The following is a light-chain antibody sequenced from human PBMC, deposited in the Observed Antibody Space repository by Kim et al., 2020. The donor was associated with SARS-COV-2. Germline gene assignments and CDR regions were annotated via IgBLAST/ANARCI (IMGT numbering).Light chain of an antibody. V-gene: IGKV3-20*01. CDR3: QQYGSSR. J-gene: IGKJ5*01. CDR1: QSVSSSY. Sequence: SLSPGERATLSCRASQSVSSSYLAWYQQKPGQAPRLLIYGASSRATGIPDRFSGSGSGTDFTLTISRLEPEDFAVYYCQQYGSSRFGQGTRLEIK. CDR2: GAS.